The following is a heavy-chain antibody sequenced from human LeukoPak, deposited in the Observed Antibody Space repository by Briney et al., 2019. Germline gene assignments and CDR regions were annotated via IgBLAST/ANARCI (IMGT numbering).Heavy chain of an antibody. D-gene: IGHD6-6*01. CDR2: IYTSGST. CDR3: ARGKLVPGEYYYYYYMDV. J-gene: IGHJ6*03. Sequence: PSETPSLTCTVSGGSISSYYWSWIRQPAGKGLEWIGRIYTSGSTNYNPSLESRVTMSVDTSKNHFSLKVTSVTAADTAVYYCARGKLVPGEYYYYYYMDVWGKGTTVTVSS. CDR1: GGSISSYY. V-gene: IGHV4-4*07.